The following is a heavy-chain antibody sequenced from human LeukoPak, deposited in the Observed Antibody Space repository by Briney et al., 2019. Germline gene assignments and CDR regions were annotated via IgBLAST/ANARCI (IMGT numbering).Heavy chain of an antibody. CDR2: IYSGGST. V-gene: IGHV3-53*04. Sequence: GGSLRLSCAASGFTVSSNYMSWVRQAPGKGLEWVSVIYSGGSTYYADSVKGRFTISRHNSKNTPHLQMNSLRAEDTAVYYCARAPIYCSSTSCYDAYYYYGMDVWGQGTTVTVSS. D-gene: IGHD2-2*01. J-gene: IGHJ6*02. CDR3: ARAPIYCSSTSCYDAYYYYGMDV. CDR1: GFTVSSNY.